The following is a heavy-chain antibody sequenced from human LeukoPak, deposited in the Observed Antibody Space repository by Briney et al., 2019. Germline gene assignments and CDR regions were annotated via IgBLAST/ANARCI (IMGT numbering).Heavy chain of an antibody. CDR3: ARDPTPGMYYFDY. V-gene: IGHV4-34*09. CDR2: IYYTGST. CDR1: GGSFSGYY. D-gene: IGHD4-11*01. Sequence: SETLSLTCAVYGGSFSGYYWNWIRQHPGKGLEWIGYIYYTGSTYYNPSLKSRPAISLDTSKNRFSLRLSSVTAADTAVYYCARDPTPGMYYFDYWGQGNLVTVSS. J-gene: IGHJ4*02.